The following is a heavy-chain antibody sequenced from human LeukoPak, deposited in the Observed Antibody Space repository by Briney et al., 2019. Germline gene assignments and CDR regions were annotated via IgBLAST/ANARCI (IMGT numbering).Heavy chain of an antibody. CDR3: ARNSSSSSPPERYNWFDP. J-gene: IGHJ5*02. D-gene: IGHD6-6*01. Sequence: PSETLSLTCAVSGYSIGTYYYWGWIRQPPGKGLEWIGSIYNSGSTYYNPSLKSRITISVDTSKNQFSLKLSSVTAADTAVYYCARNSSSSSPPERYNWFDPWGQGTLVTVSS. V-gene: IGHV4-38-2*01. CDR2: IYNSGST. CDR1: GYSIGTYYY.